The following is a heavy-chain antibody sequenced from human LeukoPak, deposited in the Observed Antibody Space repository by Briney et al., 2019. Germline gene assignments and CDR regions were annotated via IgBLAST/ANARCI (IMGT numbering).Heavy chain of an antibody. D-gene: IGHD6-13*01. Sequence: NPSETLSLTCTVSGGSISSYYWSWIRQPPGKGLEWIGYIYYSGSTNYNPSLKSRVTISVDTSKNQFSLKLSSVTAADTAVYYCARELPAAAGTDWFDPWGQGTLVTVSS. CDR1: GGSISSYY. V-gene: IGHV4-59*01. CDR3: ARELPAAAGTDWFDP. CDR2: IYYSGST. J-gene: IGHJ5*02.